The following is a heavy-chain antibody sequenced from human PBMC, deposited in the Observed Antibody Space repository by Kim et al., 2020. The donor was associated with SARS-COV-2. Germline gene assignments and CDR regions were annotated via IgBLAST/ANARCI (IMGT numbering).Heavy chain of an antibody. CDR3: ARVPASAAAGPQYNWFDP. CDR2: IYYSGST. J-gene: IGHJ5*02. V-gene: IGHV4-59*01. Sequence: SETLSLTCTVSGGSISSYYWSWIRQPPGKGLEWIGYIYYSGSTNYNPSLKSRVTISVDTSKNQFSLKLSSVTAADTAVYYCARVPASAAAGPQYNWFDPWGQGTLVTVSS. D-gene: IGHD6-13*01. CDR1: GGSISSYY.